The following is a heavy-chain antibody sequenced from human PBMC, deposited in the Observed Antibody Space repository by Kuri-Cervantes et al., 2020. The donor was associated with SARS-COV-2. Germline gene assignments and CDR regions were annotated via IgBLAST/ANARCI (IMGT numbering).Heavy chain of an antibody. CDR1: GYTFTSYY. CDR2: INTNTGNP. Sequence: ASVKVSCKASGYTFTSYYMHWVRQAPGQGLEWMGWINTNTGNPTYAQGFTGRFVFSLDASVSTAYLQISSLKAEDTAVYYCARGPYYYDSSGYEDAFDIWGQGTMVTVSS. CDR3: ARGPYYYDSSGYEDAFDI. V-gene: IGHV7-4-1*02. J-gene: IGHJ3*02. D-gene: IGHD3-22*01.